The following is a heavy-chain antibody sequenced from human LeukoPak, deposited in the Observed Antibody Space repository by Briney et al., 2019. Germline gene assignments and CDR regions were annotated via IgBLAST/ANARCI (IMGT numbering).Heavy chain of an antibody. CDR2: ISGSGGST. CDR1: GFTFSSYE. Sequence: GGSLRLSCAASGFTFSSYEMNWVRQAPGKGLEWVSAISGSGGSTYYADSVKGRFTISRDNSKNTLYLQMNSLRAEDTAVYYCAKDLIVVVVAATRGGLLFDYWGQGTLVTVSS. V-gene: IGHV3-23*01. D-gene: IGHD2-15*01. CDR3: AKDLIVVVVAATRGGLLFDY. J-gene: IGHJ4*02.